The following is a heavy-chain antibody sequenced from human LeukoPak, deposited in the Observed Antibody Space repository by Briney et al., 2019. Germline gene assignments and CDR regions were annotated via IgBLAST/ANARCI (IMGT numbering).Heavy chain of an antibody. J-gene: IGHJ5*02. CDR1: GFTFSSYA. V-gene: IGHV3-30*01. CDR3: ARGQLKRLERRAGGNWFDP. Sequence: PGRSLRLSCAASGFTFSSYAMHWVRQAPGKGLEWVAVISYDGSNKYYADSVKGRFTISRDNSKNTLYLQMNSLRAEDTAVYDCARGQLKRLERRAGGNWFDPWGQGTLVTVSS. CDR2: ISYDGSNK. D-gene: IGHD1-1*01.